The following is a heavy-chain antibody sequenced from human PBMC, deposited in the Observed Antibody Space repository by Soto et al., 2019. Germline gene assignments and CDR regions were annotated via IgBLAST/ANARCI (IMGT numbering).Heavy chain of an antibody. J-gene: IGHJ4*02. Sequence: PSETLSLTCTVSGGSISSYYWSWIRQPPGKGLEWIGYIYYSGSTNYNPSLKSRVTISVDTSKNQFSLKPSSVTAADTAVYYCARNEIGHGDSVYWGQAPRVSVAS. CDR2: IYYSGST. D-gene: IGHD2-21*01. V-gene: IGHV4-59*01. CDR3: ARNEIGHGDSVY. CDR1: GGSISSYY.